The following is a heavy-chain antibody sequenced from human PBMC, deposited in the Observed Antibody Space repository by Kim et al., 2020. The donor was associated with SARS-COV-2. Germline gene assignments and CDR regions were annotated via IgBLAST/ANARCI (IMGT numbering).Heavy chain of an antibody. V-gene: IGHV3-7*01. CDR2: IKRDGSEQ. Sequence: GGSLRLSCAASGFSFSDSAMHWVRQAPGKGLEWVANIKRDGSEQYYVDSVRGRFTISRDNAKNSLYLQMNSLRAEDTAVYYCARRITISGVAIRRYFDLWGRGTLVTVSS. CDR3: ARRITISGVAIRRYFDL. J-gene: IGHJ2*01. CDR1: GFSFSDSA. D-gene: IGHD3-3*01.